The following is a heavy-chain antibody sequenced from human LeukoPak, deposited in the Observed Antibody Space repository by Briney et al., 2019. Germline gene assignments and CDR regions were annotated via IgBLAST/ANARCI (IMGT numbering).Heavy chain of an antibody. D-gene: IGHD2-2*01. V-gene: IGHV1-18*01. CDR3: ARGQGFIVVPAASPLFDY. CDR2: ISAYNTNT. J-gene: IGHJ4*02. Sequence: GASVKVSCKASGYTFTTFGISWVRQAPGQGLEWMGWISAYNTNTNYAQKLQGRVTMTTDTSTSTAYMELRSLRSDDTAVYYCARGQGFIVVPAASPLFDYWGQGTLVTVSS. CDR1: GYTFTTFG.